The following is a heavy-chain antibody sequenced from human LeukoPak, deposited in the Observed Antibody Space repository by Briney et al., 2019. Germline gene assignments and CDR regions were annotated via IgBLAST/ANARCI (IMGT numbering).Heavy chain of an antibody. J-gene: IGHJ4*02. CDR1: GFTFSSYS. V-gene: IGHV3-21*01. D-gene: IGHD2-15*01. CDR3: ARERGTVAASSDY. Sequence: GGSLRLSCAASGFTFSSYSMNWVRQAPGKGLEWVSSISSSSSYIYYADSVKGRFTISRDNAKNSLYLQMNSLRAEDTAVCYCARERGTVAASSDYWGQGTLVTVSS. CDR2: ISSSSSYI.